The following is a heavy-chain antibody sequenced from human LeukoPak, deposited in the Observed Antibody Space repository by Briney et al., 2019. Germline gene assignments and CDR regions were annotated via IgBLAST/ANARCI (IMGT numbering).Heavy chain of an antibody. V-gene: IGHV3-21*01. CDR1: GFTFSSYS. CDR2: ISSSSSYI. CDR3: ARAAGEMATIRY. Sequence: PGGSLRLSCAASGFTFSSYSMNWVRQAPGKGLEWVSSISSSSSYIYYADSVKGRFTISRDNAKNSLYLQMNGLRAEDTAVYYCARAAGEMATIRYWGQGTLVTVSS. J-gene: IGHJ4*02. D-gene: IGHD5-24*01.